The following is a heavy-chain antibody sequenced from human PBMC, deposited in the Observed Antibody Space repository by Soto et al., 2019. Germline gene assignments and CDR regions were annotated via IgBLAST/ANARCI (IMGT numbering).Heavy chain of an antibody. J-gene: IGHJ5*02. Sequence: QVQLQESGPGLVKPSGTRSLTCAVSGGSISSSDWCSWVRQPPGKGLEWIGEIYHGGNTNYNPSLKSRLTISIDKSKNQFSLKLTSVTAADTAVYYCARNRWLDTWGQGTLVTVSS. CDR3: ARNRWLDT. CDR1: GGSISSSDW. V-gene: IGHV4-4*02. CDR2: IYHGGNT.